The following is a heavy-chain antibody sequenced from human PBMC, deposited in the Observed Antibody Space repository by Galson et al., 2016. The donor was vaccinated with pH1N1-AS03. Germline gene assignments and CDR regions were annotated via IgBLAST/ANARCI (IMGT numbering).Heavy chain of an antibody. J-gene: IGHJ3*02. D-gene: IGHD4-23*01. CDR1: GFTVSSKY. CDR3: ASVTSAWPTVGAFGI. V-gene: IGHV3-66*02. CDR2: IYSGGST. Sequence: SLRLSCAVSGFTVSSKYMSWFRQAPEKGLEWVSSIYSGGSTYYTDSVKGRFTISRDDSKATLFLQMSSLRPEDTAVYYCASVTSAWPTVGAFGIWGQGTVVTVSS.